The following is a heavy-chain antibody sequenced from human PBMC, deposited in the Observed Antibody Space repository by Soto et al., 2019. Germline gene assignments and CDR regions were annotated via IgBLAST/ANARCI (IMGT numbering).Heavy chain of an antibody. CDR3: AKVRYSSPMGYYYGMDV. CDR2: IIPIVGTA. J-gene: IGHJ6*02. Sequence: QAQLEQSGGEVKKPGSSVKVSCKASRVAFSKFIVTWVRQAPGLGLEWVCGIIPIVGTANYAQKFQGRVTITADESTSTSYMEVNNLRSEDTAVYYCAKVRYSSPMGYYYGMDVWGQGTTVTVSS. CDR1: RVAFSKFI. D-gene: IGHD6-19*01. V-gene: IGHV1-69*01.